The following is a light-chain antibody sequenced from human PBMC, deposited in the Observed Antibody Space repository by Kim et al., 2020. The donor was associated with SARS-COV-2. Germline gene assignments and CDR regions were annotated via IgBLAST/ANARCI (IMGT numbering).Light chain of an antibody. CDR1: QSLLHSNGKTY. V-gene: IGKV2D-29*01. CDR2: EVS. CDR3: LQSAQVPVT. J-gene: IGKJ5*01. Sequence: DVVMTQTPLSLSVTPGQPASISCKSSQSLLHSNGKTYFYWYLQKPGQPPQLLIYEVSNRFSGVPDRFSGSGSGADFTLKISREEADEVGVDYCLQSAQVPVTFGKETQLKIK.